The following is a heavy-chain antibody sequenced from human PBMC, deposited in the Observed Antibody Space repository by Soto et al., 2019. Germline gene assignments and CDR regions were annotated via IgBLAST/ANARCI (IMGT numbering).Heavy chain of an antibody. CDR1: GYSISSGYY. V-gene: IGHV4-38-2*02. CDR3: ARDGYDSSGYLTY. Sequence: NPSETLSLTCAVSGYSISSGYYWGWIRQPPGKGLEWIGSIYHSGSTYYNPSLKSRVTISVDTSKNQFSLKLSSVTAADTAVYYCARDGYDSSGYLTYWGQGTLVTVSS. D-gene: IGHD3-22*01. CDR2: IYHSGST. J-gene: IGHJ4*02.